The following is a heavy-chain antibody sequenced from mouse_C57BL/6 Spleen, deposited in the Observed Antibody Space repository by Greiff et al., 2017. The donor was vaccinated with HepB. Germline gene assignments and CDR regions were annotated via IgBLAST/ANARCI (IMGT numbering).Heavy chain of an antibody. J-gene: IGHJ2*01. V-gene: IGHV3-6*01. CDR2: ISYDGSN. Sequence: DVQLQESGPGLVKPSQSLSLTCSVTGYSITSGYYWNWIRQFPGNKLEWMGYISYDGSNNYNPSLKNRISITRDTSKNQFFLKLNSVTTEDTATYYCASGYYGSFFDYWGQGTTLTVSS. CDR1: GYSITSGYY. CDR3: ASGYYGSFFDY. D-gene: IGHD1-1*01.